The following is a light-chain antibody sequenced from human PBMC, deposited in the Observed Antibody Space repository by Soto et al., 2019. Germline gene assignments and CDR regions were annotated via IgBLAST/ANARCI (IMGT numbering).Light chain of an antibody. J-gene: IGKJ4*01. CDR2: GVS. V-gene: IGKV1-5*03. CDR1: QSISTW. Sequence: DILMTQSPSTLSASVGDRVTITCRASQSISTWLAWYQQKPGKAPKLLIFGVSSLDNGVPSRFSRSGSGTEFTLTISSLQPDEFSTYYCQQNSSYSGLTVGGGTKVEIK. CDR3: QQNSSYSGLT.